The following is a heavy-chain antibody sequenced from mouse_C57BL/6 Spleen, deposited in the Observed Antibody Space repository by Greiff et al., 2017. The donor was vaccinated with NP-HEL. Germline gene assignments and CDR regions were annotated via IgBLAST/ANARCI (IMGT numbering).Heavy chain of an antibody. J-gene: IGHJ4*01. Sequence: ESGPGLVKPSQSLSLTCSVTGYSITSGYYWNWIRQFPGNKLEWMGYISYDGSNNYNPSLKNRISITRDTSKNQFFLKLNSVTTEDTATYYCARRGYGSYYYAMDYWGQGTSVTVSS. CDR1: GYSITSGYY. CDR3: ARRGYGSYYYAMDY. V-gene: IGHV3-6*01. D-gene: IGHD1-1*01. CDR2: ISYDGSN.